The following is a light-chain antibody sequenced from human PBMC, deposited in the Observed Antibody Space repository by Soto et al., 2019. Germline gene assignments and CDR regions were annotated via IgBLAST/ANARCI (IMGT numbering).Light chain of an antibody. CDR2: GAA. CDR3: QQYSDSPHT. CDR1: ESVDSNY. Sequence: EIVLTQSPGTLSLSPGERATLSCRATESVDSNYLAWYQQKPGQAPRLLIYGAASMATGPPDRFSGSGSGTDCMLTISRLDSEDSAVYYCQQYSDSPHTFGQGTKVEIK. V-gene: IGKV3-20*01. J-gene: IGKJ1*01.